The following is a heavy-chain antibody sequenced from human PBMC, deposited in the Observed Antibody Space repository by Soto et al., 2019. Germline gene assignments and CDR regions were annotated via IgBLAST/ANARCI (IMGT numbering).Heavy chain of an antibody. V-gene: IGHV4-39*02. CDR2: IYYSGST. Sequence: QLQLQESGPGLVKPSETLSLTCTVSGGSISSSSYYWGWIRQPPGKGLEWIGSIYYSGSTYYNPSLTSRVTLSVDTSTNHFSLKLSSVTAADTAVYYCATQEVGGSYVYTFDPWGQGTLVTVSS. D-gene: IGHD1-26*01. J-gene: IGHJ5*02. CDR1: GGSISSSSYY. CDR3: ATQEVGGSYVYTFDP.